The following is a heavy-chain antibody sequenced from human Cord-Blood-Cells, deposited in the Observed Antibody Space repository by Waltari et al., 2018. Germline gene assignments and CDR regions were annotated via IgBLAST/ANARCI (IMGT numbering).Heavy chain of an antibody. J-gene: IGHJ4*02. CDR3: ATEGLNGGYD. Sequence: QVQLVQSGAEVKKPGASVKVSCRVSGYTLTALSIHRGRQAPGKGLEWMGGFDPEDGETNYATKFQGRVTMTEDTSTDTAYMELSSLRSEDTAVYYCATEGLNGGYDWGQGTLVTVSS. D-gene: IGHD5-12*01. CDR1: GYTLTALS. V-gene: IGHV1-24*01. CDR2: FDPEDGET.